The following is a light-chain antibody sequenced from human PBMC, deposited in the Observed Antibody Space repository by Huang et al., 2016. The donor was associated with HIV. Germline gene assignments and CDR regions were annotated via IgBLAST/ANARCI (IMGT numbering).Light chain of an antibody. CDR1: QSVSNYY. V-gene: IGKV3-20*01. Sequence: EIVLTQSPRSLSLSPGEKATLHCRASQSVSNYYLAWYQQKPGQSPRLLIHAASTRASGSPGRFSGSGSVTAFTLTITRLEPEDSAVYFCHQYGTPPWTFGQGTRVEI. CDR3: HQYGTPPWT. J-gene: IGKJ1*01. CDR2: AAS.